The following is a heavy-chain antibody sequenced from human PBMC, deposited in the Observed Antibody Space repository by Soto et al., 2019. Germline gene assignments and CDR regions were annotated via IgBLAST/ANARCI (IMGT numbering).Heavy chain of an antibody. V-gene: IGHV3-48*01. Sequence: EVQLVESGGGLVQPGGSLRLSCAASGFTFSSYSMNWVRQAPGKGLEWVSYISSSSSTIYYAGSVKGRFTISRDNAKKSLYLQMNSLRAEDTAVYYCARSRGSYHYYYYGMDVWGQGTTVTVSS. CDR2: ISSSSSTI. J-gene: IGHJ6*02. CDR3: ARSRGSYHYYYYGMDV. CDR1: GFTFSSYS. D-gene: IGHD1-26*01.